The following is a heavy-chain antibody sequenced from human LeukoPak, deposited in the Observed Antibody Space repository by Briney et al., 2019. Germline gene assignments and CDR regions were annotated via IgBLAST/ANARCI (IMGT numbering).Heavy chain of an antibody. CDR3: AHRRQVSSGWPFDY. CDR1: GFSLSTSGVG. J-gene: IGHJ4*02. Sequence: SGPTLVNPTQTLTLTCTFSGFSLSTSGVGVGWIRQPPGKALEWLALIYWNDDKRYSPSLKSRLTITKDTSKNQVVLTMTNMDPVDTATYYCAHRRQVSSGWPFDYWGQGTLVTVSS. D-gene: IGHD6-19*01. V-gene: IGHV2-5*01. CDR2: IYWNDDK.